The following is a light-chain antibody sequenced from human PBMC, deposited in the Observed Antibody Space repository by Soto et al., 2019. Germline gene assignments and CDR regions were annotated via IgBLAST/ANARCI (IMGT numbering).Light chain of an antibody. J-gene: IGKJ2*02. CDR1: QSVERY. Sequence: EVVLKQSPDTLFLSLGETPTLSYRGSQSVERYVDWYPQTLGQAPRIIIYDAYPRETGVGEMFPGSGAATGFSLPITSLEPEDFAVVFCQQRGKWPSTFSPGTKVDIK. CDR2: DAY. V-gene: IGKV3-11*01. CDR3: QQRGKWPST.